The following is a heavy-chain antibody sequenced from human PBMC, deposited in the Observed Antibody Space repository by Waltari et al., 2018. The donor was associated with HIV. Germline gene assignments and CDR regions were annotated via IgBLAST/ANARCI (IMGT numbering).Heavy chain of an antibody. CDR1: GFSLSTSGVG. V-gene: IGHV2-5*01. J-gene: IGHJ3*02. CDR3: AHKATWRIAAAVYAFDI. Sequence: QITLKESGPTLVKPTQTLTLTCTFSGFSLSTSGVGVGWIRQPPGKALEWLALIYWNDDKRYSPSLKSRLTITKDTSKNQVVLTMTNMDPVDTATYYCAHKATWRIAAAVYAFDIWGQGTMVTVSS. D-gene: IGHD6-13*01. CDR2: IYWNDDK.